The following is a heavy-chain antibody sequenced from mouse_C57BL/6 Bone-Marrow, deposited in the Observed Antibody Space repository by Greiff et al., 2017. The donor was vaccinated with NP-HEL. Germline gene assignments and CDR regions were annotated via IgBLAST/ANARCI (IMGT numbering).Heavy chain of an antibody. D-gene: IGHD2-4*01. V-gene: IGHV5-16*01. J-gene: IGHJ4*01. CDR2: INYDGSST. CDR3: AREGGLRRRTYAMDY. CDR1: GFTFSDYY. Sequence: KVVESEGGLVQPGSSMKLSCTASGFTFSDYYMAWVRQVPEKGLEWVANINYDGSSTYYLDSLKSRFIISRDNAKNILYLQMSSLKSEDTATYYCAREGGLRRRTYAMDYWGQGTSVTVSS.